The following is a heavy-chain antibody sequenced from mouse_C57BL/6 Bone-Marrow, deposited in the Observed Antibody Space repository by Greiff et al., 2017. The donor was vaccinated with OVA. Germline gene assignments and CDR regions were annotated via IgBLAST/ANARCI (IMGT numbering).Heavy chain of an antibody. CDR3: ASHYYYGPGY. V-gene: IGHV7-3*01. Sequence: DVMLVESGGGLVQPGGSLSLSCAASGFTFTDYYMSWVRQPPGKALEWLGFIRNKANGYTTEYSASVKGRFTISRDNSQSILYLQMNALRAEDSATYYCASHYYYGPGYWGQGTTLTVSS. D-gene: IGHD1-1*01. CDR1: GFTFTDYY. CDR2: IRNKANGYTT. J-gene: IGHJ2*01.